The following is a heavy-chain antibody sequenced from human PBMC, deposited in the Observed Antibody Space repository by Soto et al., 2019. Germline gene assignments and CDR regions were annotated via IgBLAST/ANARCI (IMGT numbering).Heavy chain of an antibody. Sequence: GASVKVSCKASGYTFTSYYMHWVRQAPGQGLEWMGIINPSGGSTSYAQKFQGRVTMTRDTSTSTVYMELSSLRSEDTAVYYCARYKPNCSSTSCYRYGMDVWGQGTTVTAP. CDR1: GYTFTSYY. CDR2: INPSGGST. J-gene: IGHJ6*02. V-gene: IGHV1-46*01. CDR3: ARYKPNCSSTSCYRYGMDV. D-gene: IGHD2-2*01.